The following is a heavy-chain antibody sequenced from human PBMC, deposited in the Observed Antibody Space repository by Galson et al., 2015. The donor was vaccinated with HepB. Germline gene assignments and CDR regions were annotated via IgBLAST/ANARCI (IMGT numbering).Heavy chain of an antibody. D-gene: IGHD4-17*01. Sequence: SLRLSCAASAFTCIGYAMRGVRQAPGQGLEWVAVVSYDGSNNYYAGSVKGRFTISSDNSRNTLYLQMNSLSAEDTAVYYCARGGYTVTTLDFDYWGKGTLVTVS. J-gene: IGHJ4*02. V-gene: IGHV3-30-3*01. CDR3: ARGGYTVTTLDFDY. CDR1: AFTCIGYA. CDR2: VSYDGSNN.